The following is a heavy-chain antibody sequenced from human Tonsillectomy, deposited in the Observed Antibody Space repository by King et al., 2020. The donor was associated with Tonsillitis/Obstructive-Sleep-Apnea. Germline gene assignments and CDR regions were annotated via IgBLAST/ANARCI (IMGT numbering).Heavy chain of an antibody. CDR3: ARNRDYDFWSGYGNYMDV. CDR1: GYTFTSYG. CDR2: ISAYNGNT. D-gene: IGHD3-3*01. Sequence: VQLVQSGAEVKKPGASVKVSCKASGYTFTSYGISWVRQAPGQGLEWMGWISAYNGNTNYAQKLQGRVTMTTDTSTSTAYMELRSLRSDDTAVYYCARNRDYDFWSGYGNYMDVWGKGTTVTVSS. J-gene: IGHJ6*03. V-gene: IGHV1-18*01.